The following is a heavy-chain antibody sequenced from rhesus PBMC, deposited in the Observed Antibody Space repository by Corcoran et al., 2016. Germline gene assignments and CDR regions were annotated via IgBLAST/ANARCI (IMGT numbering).Heavy chain of an antibody. CDR2: IAYSGST. D-gene: IGHD3-34*01. V-gene: IGHV4-122*02. Sequence: QVQLQESGPGLVKPSETLSLTCAVSGGSISSGYYYWSWISQPPGKGLEWIGYIAYSGSTSYNPSLKGRVAISRDASKNQFSLRLSSVTAADTAVYCCARAVLGWYYFDYWGQGVLVTVSS. J-gene: IGHJ4*01. CDR1: GGSISSGYYY. CDR3: ARAVLGWYYFDY.